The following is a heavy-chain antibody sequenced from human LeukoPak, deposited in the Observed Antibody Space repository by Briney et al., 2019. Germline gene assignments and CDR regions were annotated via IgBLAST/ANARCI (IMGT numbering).Heavy chain of an antibody. V-gene: IGHV1-46*01. J-gene: IGHJ6*02. Sequence: GASVKVSCKASGYTFTSYYMHWVRQAPGQGLEWMGIINPSGGSTSYAQKFQGRVTMTRDTSTSTVYMELSSLRSEDTAVYYCAVVIRDYYYGMDVWGQGTTVTVSS. CDR1: GYTFTSYY. D-gene: IGHD2/OR15-2a*01. CDR3: AVVIRDYYYGMDV. CDR2: INPSGGST.